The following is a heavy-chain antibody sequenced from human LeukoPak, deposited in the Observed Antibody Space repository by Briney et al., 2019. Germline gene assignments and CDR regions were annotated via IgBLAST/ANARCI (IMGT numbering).Heavy chain of an antibody. J-gene: IGHJ3*02. CDR1: GFTFSSYA. D-gene: IGHD6-19*01. CDR2: ISGSGGST. V-gene: IGHV3-23*01. Sequence: RSGGSLRLSCAASGFTFSSYAMSWVRQAPGKGLEWVSAISGSGGSTYYADSVKGRFTISRDNSKNTLYLQMNSLRAEDTAVYYCAKDKDKEAGTAFSCAFDIWGQGTMVTVSS. CDR3: AKDKDKEAGTAFSCAFDI.